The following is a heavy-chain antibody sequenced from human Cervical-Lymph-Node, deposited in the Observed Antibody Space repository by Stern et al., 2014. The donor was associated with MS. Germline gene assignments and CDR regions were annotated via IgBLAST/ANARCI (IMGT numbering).Heavy chain of an antibody. J-gene: IGHJ4*02. V-gene: IGHV3-48*01. CDR1: GFTFSGHS. Sequence: EVQLVESGGGLVQPGGSLRLSCEASGFTFSGHSMSWVRQAPGKGLEWVSYISGSSSTIYYAGSVKGRFTVSRDNDKNSLYLQMNTLRVEDTAVYYCARDAFFDHWGQGTLVTVSS. CDR2: ISGSSSTI. CDR3: ARDAFFDH.